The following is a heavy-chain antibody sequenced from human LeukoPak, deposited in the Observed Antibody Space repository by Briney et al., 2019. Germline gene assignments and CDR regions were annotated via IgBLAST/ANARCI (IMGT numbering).Heavy chain of an antibody. D-gene: IGHD3-10*01. CDR3: ARSQNYYGSGDY. V-gene: IGHV4-59*01. J-gene: IGHJ4*02. CDR1: GGSISSYY. CDR2: IYYAGST. Sequence: SETLSLTCTVSGGSISSYYWSWIRQPPGKALEWIGYIYYAGSTYYNPSLEGRVTISVDTSRNQFSVKLSSVTAADTAVYYCARSQNYYGSGDYWSQGTLVTVSS.